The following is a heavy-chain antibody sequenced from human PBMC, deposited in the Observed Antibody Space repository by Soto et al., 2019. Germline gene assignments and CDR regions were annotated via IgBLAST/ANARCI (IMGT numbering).Heavy chain of an antibody. CDR3: ARAHHRDYYHSWCGYSDRFDP. Sequence: GGSLRLSCAASGLTFSDYYMSWIRQAPGKGLEWVSYISSSGSTIYYADSVKGRFTISRDNAKNSLYLQMNSLRAEDTAVYYCARAHHRDYYHSWCGYSDRFDPWGQAPLATVSS. V-gene: IGHV3-11*01. J-gene: IGHJ5*02. CDR2: ISSSGSTI. D-gene: IGHD3-3*01. CDR1: GLTFSDYY.